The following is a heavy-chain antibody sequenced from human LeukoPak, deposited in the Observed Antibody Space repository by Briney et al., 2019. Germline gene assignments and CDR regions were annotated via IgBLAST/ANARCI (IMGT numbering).Heavy chain of an antibody. CDR1: GFTFSSYS. D-gene: IGHD1-26*01. CDR3: ASFPEWELPA. V-gene: IGHV3-21*01. Sequence: GGSLRLSCAASGFTFSSYSMNWVRQAPGKGLEWVSSISSCSCIYYADSVKGRFTISRDNAKNSLYLQMNSLRAEDTAVYYCASFPEWELPAWGQGTLVTVSS. CDR2: ISSCSCI. J-gene: IGHJ5*02.